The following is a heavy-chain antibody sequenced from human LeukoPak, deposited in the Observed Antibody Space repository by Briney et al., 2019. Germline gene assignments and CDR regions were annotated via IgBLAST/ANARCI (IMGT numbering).Heavy chain of an antibody. J-gene: IGHJ4*02. D-gene: IGHD2-15*01. Sequence: GGSLRLSCAGSGFTFSNAWMNWVRQAPGKGLEWVGRIKSKYDGGTTDYAAPVEGRFTISRDDSKNTVYLQMNSLKTEDTAVYYCNTGGYYFDYWGQGTLVIVSS. CDR1: GFTFSNAW. V-gene: IGHV3-15*01. CDR2: IKSKYDGGTT. CDR3: NTGGYYFDY.